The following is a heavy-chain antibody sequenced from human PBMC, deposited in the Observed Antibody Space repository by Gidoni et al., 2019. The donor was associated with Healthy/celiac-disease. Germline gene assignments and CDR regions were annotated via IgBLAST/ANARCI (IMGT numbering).Heavy chain of an antibody. CDR2: IYYSGST. V-gene: IGHV4-31*03. Sequence: QVQLQESGPGLVKPSQTLSLTCPVSGGSISSGGYYWSWIRQHPGKGLEWIGYIYYSGSTYYNPSLKSRVTISVDTSKNQFSLKLSSVTAADTAVYYCAREADPGPMVRGGSDYWGQGTLVTVSS. D-gene: IGHD3-10*01. CDR1: GGSISSGGYY. J-gene: IGHJ4*02. CDR3: AREADPGPMVRGGSDY.